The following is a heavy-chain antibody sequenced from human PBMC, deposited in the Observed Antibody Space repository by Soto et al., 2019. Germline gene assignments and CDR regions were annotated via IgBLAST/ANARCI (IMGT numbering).Heavy chain of an antibody. Sequence: QVQLQESGPGLVKPSQTLSLTCTVSGGSISSGDYYWSWIRQPPGKGLEWIGYIYYSGSTYHNPSLKSRVNISVDTSKNQFSLKLSSVTAADTAVYYCARSGSSLYYYGMDVWGQGTTVTVSS. CDR2: IYYSGST. J-gene: IGHJ6*02. D-gene: IGHD3-10*01. V-gene: IGHV4-30-4*01. CDR3: ARSGSSLYYYGMDV. CDR1: GGSISSGDYY.